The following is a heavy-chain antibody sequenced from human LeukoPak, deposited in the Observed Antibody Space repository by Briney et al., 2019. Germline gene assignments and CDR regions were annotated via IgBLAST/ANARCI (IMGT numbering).Heavy chain of an antibody. CDR2: ISAYNGNT. CDR1: GYTFTSYG. J-gene: IGHJ5*02. Sequence: ASVKVSCEASGYTFTSYGISWVRQAPGQGLEWMGWISAYNGNTNYAQKLQGRVTMTTDTSTSTAYMELRSLRSDDTAVYYCARVRGCTNGVCFRNWFDPWGQGTLVTVSS. V-gene: IGHV1-18*01. CDR3: ARVRGCTNGVCFRNWFDP. D-gene: IGHD2-8*01.